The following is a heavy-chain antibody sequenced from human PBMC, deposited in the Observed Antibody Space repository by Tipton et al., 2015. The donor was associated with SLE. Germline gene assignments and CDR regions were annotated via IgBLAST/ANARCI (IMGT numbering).Heavy chain of an antibody. CDR3: ARMEGMITYGGIAGL. CDR1: GGSFSGYY. V-gene: IGHV4-34*01. Sequence: TLPLTCDVNGGSFSGYYWSWIRQSPGKGLEWIGEVNHLGTIYYNASLKSRVTISIDTSKSHFSLKLTSVTAADTAVYYCARMEGMITYGGIAGLWGQGTVVTVSS. J-gene: IGHJ4*02. CDR2: VNHLGTI. D-gene: IGHD3-16*01.